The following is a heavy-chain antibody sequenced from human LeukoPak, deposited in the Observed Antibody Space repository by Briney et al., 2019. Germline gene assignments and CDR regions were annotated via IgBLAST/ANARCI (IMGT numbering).Heavy chain of an antibody. Sequence: ASVRVSCKASGYTFINYYIHWVRQAPGQGLEWMGRINLSGDGVIYAQKFQGRVTMTWDTSTSIVYLELSSLRPEDTAVYYCTRTMADGGTNYWGQGTLVTVSS. V-gene: IGHV1-46*01. J-gene: IGHJ4*02. CDR2: INLSGDGV. D-gene: IGHD4-23*01. CDR3: TRTMADGGTNY. CDR1: GYTFINYY.